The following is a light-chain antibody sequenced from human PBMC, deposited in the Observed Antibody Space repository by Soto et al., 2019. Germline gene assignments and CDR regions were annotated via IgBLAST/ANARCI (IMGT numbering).Light chain of an antibody. J-gene: IGKJ2*01. CDR3: QQFNIYPST. CDR2: RGF. CDR1: QSIGNW. V-gene: IGKV1-5*03. Sequence: DIQMTQSPSTLSASVGDTVTFTCRASQSIGNWMAWYQQTPGKAPKLLIYRGFSLQSGVPSTLSGSRSGTEFTLTIVTLLPDDLAVYFCQQFNIYPSTFGPGTKMEI.